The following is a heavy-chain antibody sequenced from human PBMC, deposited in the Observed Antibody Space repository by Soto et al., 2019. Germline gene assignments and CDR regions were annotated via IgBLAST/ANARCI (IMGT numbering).Heavy chain of an antibody. V-gene: IGHV3-7*01. CDR3: ASLGRHG. CDR1: GFTFSDSW. CDR2: IKQDGSEK. Sequence: EVQLVASGGGLVQPGGSLRLSCAASGFTFSDSWMDWVRQAPGKGPEWVANIKQDGSEKNYVDSVKGRFTISRDNAKNSLYLQMNSLRAEDTAVYYCASLGRHGWGQGTTVTVSS. J-gene: IGHJ6*02. D-gene: IGHD3-16*01.